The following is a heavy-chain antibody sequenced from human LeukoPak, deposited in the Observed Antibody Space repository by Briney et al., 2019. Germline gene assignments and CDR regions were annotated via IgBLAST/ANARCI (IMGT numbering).Heavy chain of an antibody. CDR1: VYSFTDYY. D-gene: IGHD3-3*01. CDR2: INTKSGRT. J-gene: IGHJ1*01. Sequence: ASVRVSCKTSVYSFTDYYIHWVRQAPGQGLEWMGWINTKSGRTSSARKFQGRVTMTRDPSITTVYMDMAWLTSDDTAIYFCARVDFIDAGPYLIGPWGQGTLVTVSS. CDR3: ARVDFIDAGPYLIGP. V-gene: IGHV1-2*02.